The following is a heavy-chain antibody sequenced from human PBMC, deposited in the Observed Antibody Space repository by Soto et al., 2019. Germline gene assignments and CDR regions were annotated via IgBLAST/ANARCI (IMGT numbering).Heavy chain of an antibody. J-gene: IGHJ4*02. CDR3: ARGPKKLIY. CDR2: INDSGST. V-gene: IGHV4-34*02. D-gene: IGHD2-8*01. Sequence: QVQLQQWGARLLKPSETLSLTCGVSGGSFSGYYWTWIRQPPGKGLEWIGAINDSGSTNYNPSLKSRVTMSVDTSKNQFSLKLDSVTAADTAVYYCARGPKKLIYWSQGTLVTVSS. CDR1: GGSFSGYY.